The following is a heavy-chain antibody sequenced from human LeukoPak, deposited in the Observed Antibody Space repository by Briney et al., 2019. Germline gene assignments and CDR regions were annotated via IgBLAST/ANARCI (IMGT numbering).Heavy chain of an antibody. J-gene: IGHJ4*02. CDR2: ISGSGGNT. V-gene: IGHV3-23*01. CDR3: AKTTAGHSSGRDPGWPVDY. CDR1: GFA. Sequence: GGSLRLSCAASGFAMTWVRQAPGKGLEWVSHISGSGGNTYHADSVKGRFTVSRDNSKNTVYLQMNSLRAEDTAVYYCAKTTAGHSSGRDPGWPVDYWGQGTLVTVSS. D-gene: IGHD6-19*01.